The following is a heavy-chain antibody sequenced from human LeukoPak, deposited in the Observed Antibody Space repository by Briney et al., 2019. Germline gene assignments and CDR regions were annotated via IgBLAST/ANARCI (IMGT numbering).Heavy chain of an antibody. D-gene: IGHD6-13*01. CDR3: ARGNIPGAGRFDP. V-gene: IGHV3-7*01. J-gene: IGHJ5*02. CDR2: IEPGGAEK. CDR1: KFTFSTYW. Sequence: GGSLRLSCAASKFTFSTYWMGWVRQAPGKGLEWVANIEPGGAEKYYVDSVKGRFTISRDNAKNPLHLEMSGLRAEDTAMYYCARGNIPGAGRFDPWGQGTLVTISS.